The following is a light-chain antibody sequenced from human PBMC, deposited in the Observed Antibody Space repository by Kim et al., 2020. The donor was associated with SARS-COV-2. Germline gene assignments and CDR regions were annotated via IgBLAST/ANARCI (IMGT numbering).Light chain of an antibody. V-gene: IGKV1-27*01. CDR3: QKYDRASWT. CDR2: AAS. Sequence: ASVGDRVTITWRASCGISNSLAWYQQKPGKVPKLIMYAASTLGSGGPSRFSGTGSRTDLSLTISSLQPGDVATYYCQKYDRASWTFGQGTQVDIK. CDR1: CGISNS. J-gene: IGKJ1*01.